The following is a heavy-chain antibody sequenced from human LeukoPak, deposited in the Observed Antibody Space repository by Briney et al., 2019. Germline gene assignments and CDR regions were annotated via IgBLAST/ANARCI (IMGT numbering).Heavy chain of an antibody. CDR2: IYYSGST. V-gene: IGHV4-59*01. D-gene: IGHD6-19*01. Sequence: SETLSLTCTVSGGSISSYYWSWIRQPPGKGLEWIGYIYYSGSTNCNPSLKSRVTISVDTSKNQFSLKLSSVTAADTAVYYCARGAGSLDYWGQGTLVTVSS. CDR3: ARGAGSLDY. CDR1: GGSISSYY. J-gene: IGHJ4*02.